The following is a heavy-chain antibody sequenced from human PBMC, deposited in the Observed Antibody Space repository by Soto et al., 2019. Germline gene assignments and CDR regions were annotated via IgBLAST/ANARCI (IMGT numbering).Heavy chain of an antibody. CDR3: ARDPPDFHSAFDY. D-gene: IGHD4-4*01. Sequence: PSQTLSLTCAISGESVSSNSAAWNWIRQSPSRGLEWLGRTYYRSKWYNDYALSVKSRITINPDTSKNQFSLHLNSATPEDTAVYYCARDPPDFHSAFDYWGQGTLVTVSS. CDR2: TYYRSKWYN. J-gene: IGHJ4*02. V-gene: IGHV6-1*01. CDR1: GESVSSNSAA.